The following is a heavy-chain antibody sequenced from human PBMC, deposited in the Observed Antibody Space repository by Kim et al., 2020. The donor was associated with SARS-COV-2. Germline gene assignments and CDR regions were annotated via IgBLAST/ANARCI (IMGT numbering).Heavy chain of an antibody. V-gene: IGHV2-5*02. CDR1: GFSLSTSGVG. D-gene: IGHD3-3*01. CDR2: IYWDDDK. Sequence: SGPTLVKPTQTLTLTCTFSGFSLSTSGVGVGWIRQPPGKALEWLALIYWDDDKRYSPSLKSRLTITKDTSKNQVVLTMTNMDPVDTATYYCAHRTVGTGYDFWSGYSADPFDPWGQGTLVTVSS. J-gene: IGHJ5*02. CDR3: AHRTVGTGYDFWSGYSADPFDP.